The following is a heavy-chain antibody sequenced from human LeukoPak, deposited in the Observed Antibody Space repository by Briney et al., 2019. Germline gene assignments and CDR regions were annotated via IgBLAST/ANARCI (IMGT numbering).Heavy chain of an antibody. Sequence: ASVKVSCKASGYTFTGYYMHWVRQAPGQGLEWMGWINPNSGGTNYAQKFQGRVTMTRDTSISTAYMELSRLRSDDTAVYYCARVALARRLGWFDPWGQGTLVTVSS. CDR1: GYTFTGYY. D-gene: IGHD3-22*01. CDR3: ARVALARRLGWFDP. J-gene: IGHJ5*02. V-gene: IGHV1-2*02. CDR2: INPNSGGT.